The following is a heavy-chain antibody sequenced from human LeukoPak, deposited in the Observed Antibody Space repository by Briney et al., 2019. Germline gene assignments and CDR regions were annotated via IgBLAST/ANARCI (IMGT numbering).Heavy chain of an antibody. J-gene: IGHJ2*01. CDR1: GDSVSSNSAA. D-gene: IGHD5-24*01. CDR3: ARERDGYNYVELWCFDL. Sequence: SQTLSLTCAISGDSVSSNSAAWNWIRQSPSRGLEWLGRTYYRSKWYTDYAVSVNSRITINPDTSKDPFSLQLNSVTPEDTAVYYCARERDGYNYVELWCFDLWGRGTLVTVSS. CDR2: TYYRSKWYT. V-gene: IGHV6-1*01.